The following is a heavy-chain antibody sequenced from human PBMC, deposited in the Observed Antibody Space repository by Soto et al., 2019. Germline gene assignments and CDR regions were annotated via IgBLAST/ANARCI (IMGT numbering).Heavy chain of an antibody. J-gene: IGHJ6*03. V-gene: IGHV4-39*01. Sequence: QLQLQESGPGLVKPSETLSLTCTVSGGSISSSSYYWGWIRQPPGKGLEWIGSIYYSGSTYYNPSLKSRVTISVDTSKNQFSLKLSSVTAADTAVYYCARLRWHESSGYDYPIGYYYYMDVWGKGTTVTVSS. CDR1: GGSISSSSYY. CDR3: ARLRWHESSGYDYPIGYYYYMDV. D-gene: IGHD5-12*01. CDR2: IYYSGST.